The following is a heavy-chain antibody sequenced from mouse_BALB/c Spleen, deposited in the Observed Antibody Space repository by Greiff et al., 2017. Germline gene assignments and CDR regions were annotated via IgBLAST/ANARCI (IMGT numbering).Heavy chain of an antibody. D-gene: IGHD1-1*01. CDR1: GISITTGNYR. Sequence: EVQLQQSGPGLVKPSQTVSLTCTVTGISITTGNYRWSWIRQFPGNKLEWIGYIYYSGTITYNPSLTSRTTITRDTSKNQFFLEMNSLTAEDTATYYCARDNYYGSSFDYWGQGTTLTVSS. CDR3: ARDNYYGSSFDY. CDR2: IYYSGTI. J-gene: IGHJ2*01. V-gene: IGHV3-5*02.